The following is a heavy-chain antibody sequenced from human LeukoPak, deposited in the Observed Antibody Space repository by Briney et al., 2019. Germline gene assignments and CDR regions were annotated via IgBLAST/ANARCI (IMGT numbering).Heavy chain of an antibody. Sequence: PSETLSLTCAVYGGSFSGYYWSWIRQPPGKGLEWIGEINHSGSTNYNPSLKSRVTISVDTSKNQFSLKLSSVTAADTAVYYCARQSMVRGVGSYYFDYWGQGTLVTVSS. CDR3: ARQSMVRGVGSYYFDY. D-gene: IGHD3-10*01. CDR2: INHSGST. J-gene: IGHJ4*02. CDR1: GGSFSGYY. V-gene: IGHV4-34*01.